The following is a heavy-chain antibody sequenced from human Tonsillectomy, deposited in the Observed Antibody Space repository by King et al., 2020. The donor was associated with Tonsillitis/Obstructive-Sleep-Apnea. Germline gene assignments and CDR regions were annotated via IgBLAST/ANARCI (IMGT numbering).Heavy chain of an antibody. Sequence: VQLVESGGGVVQPGRSLRLSCAASGFTFNSYPMHWVRQAPGKGLEWVAVISYDEINKYYADSVKGRFTISRDNSKNTLYLQMNSLGAEDTAVYYCARDPSYYDFWSGFNWFDPWGQGTLVTVSS. V-gene: IGHV3-30*01. CDR3: ARDPSYYDFWSGFNWFDP. CDR2: ISYDEINK. J-gene: IGHJ5*02. D-gene: IGHD3-3*01. CDR1: GFTFNSYP.